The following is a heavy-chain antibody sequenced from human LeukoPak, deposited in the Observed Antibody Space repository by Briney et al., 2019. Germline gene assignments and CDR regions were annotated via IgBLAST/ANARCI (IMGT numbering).Heavy chain of an antibody. D-gene: IGHD7-27*01. V-gene: IGHV3-23*01. CDR2: ISGSGGST. CDR1: GFTFSSYA. CDR3: AKDTRDQNWAPLYYFDY. J-gene: IGHJ4*02. Sequence: GGSLRLSCAASGFTFSSYAMSWVRQAPGKGLEWVSAISGSGGSTYYADSVKGRFTISRDNSKNTLYLQMNSLRAEDTAVYYCAKDTRDQNWAPLYYFDYWGQGTLVTVSS.